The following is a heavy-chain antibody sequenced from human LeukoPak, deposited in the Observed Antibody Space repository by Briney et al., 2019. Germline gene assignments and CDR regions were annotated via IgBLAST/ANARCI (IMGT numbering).Heavy chain of an antibody. CDR2: IYPGDSDT. V-gene: IGHV5-51*01. CDR1: GYSFTSYW. D-gene: IGHD2-2*01. CDR3: ARHRPFRTGVVPAAMSLPRGYYMDV. Sequence: GESLKISCQGSGYSFTSYWIGWVRQLPGKGLEWMGIIYPGDSDTRYSPSFQGQVTISADKSISTAYLQWSSLKASDTAMYYCARHRPFRTGVVPAAMSLPRGYYMDVWGKGTTVTVSS. J-gene: IGHJ6*03.